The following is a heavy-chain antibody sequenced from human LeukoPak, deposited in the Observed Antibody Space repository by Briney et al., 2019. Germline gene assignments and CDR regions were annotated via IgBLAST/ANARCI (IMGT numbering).Heavy chain of an antibody. CDR2: IYYSGST. J-gene: IGHJ4*02. V-gene: IGHV4-59*01. CDR3: ARDRDGYNDY. CDR1: GGSISSYY. Sequence: TTSETLSLTCTVSGGSISSYYWSWIRQPPGKGLEWIGYIYYSGSTNYNPSLKSRVTISVDTSKNQFSLKLSSVTAADTAVYYCARDRDGYNDYWGQGTLVTVSS. D-gene: IGHD5-12*01.